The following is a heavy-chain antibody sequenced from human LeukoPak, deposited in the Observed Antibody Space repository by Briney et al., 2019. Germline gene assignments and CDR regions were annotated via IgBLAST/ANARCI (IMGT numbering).Heavy chain of an antibody. CDR2: IGTAGDT. CDR1: GLTFSSYD. Sequence: GGSLRLSCAASGLTFSSYDMHWVRQATGKGLEWVSAIGTAGDTYYPGSVKGRFTISRENAKNSLYLQMNSLRVGDTAVYYCARERLYYGMDVWGQGTTVTVSS. D-gene: IGHD2-21*02. J-gene: IGHJ6*02. V-gene: IGHV3-13*01. CDR3: ARERLYYGMDV.